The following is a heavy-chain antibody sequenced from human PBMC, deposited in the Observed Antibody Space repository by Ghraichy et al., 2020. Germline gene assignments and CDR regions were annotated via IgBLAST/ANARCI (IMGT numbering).Heavy chain of an antibody. Sequence: GGSLRLSCAASGFTFSSYSMNWVRQAPGKGLEWVSYISSSSSTIYYADSVKGRFTISRDNAKNSLYLQMNSLRAEDTAVYYCARGIYYSNYVGLYYYYYYMDVWGKGTTVTVSS. CDR1: GFTFSSYS. CDR3: ARGIYYSNYVGLYYYYYYMDV. CDR2: ISSSSSTI. J-gene: IGHJ6*03. V-gene: IGHV3-48*01. D-gene: IGHD4-11*01.